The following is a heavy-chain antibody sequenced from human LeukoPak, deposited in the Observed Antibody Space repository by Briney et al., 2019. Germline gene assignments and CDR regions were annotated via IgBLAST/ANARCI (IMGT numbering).Heavy chain of an antibody. CDR3: ARHARLGTYRFNWFDP. J-gene: IGHJ5*02. CDR1: GGSFSGYY. V-gene: IGHV4-34*01. D-gene: IGHD1-14*01. CDR2: INHSGST. Sequence: SETLSLTCAVYGGSFSGYYWSWIRQPPGKGLEWIGEINHSGSTNYNPSLKSRVTISVDTSKNQFSLKLSSVTAADTAVYYCARHARLGTYRFNWFDPWGQGTLVTVSS.